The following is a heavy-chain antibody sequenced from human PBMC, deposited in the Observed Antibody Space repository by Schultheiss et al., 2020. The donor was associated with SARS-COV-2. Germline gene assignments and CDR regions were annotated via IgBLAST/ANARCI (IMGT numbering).Heavy chain of an antibody. J-gene: IGHJ4*02. CDR2: ISYDGTNK. V-gene: IGHV3-33*01. CDR1: VFTFSSYG. D-gene: IGHD3-10*01. Sequence: GESLKISCAASVFTFSSYGMHWVRQAPGKGLEWVAVISYDGTNKRYADSVKGRFTISRDNSKNTLYLHMNSLRVEDTAVYYCAREWPGLWFGLQDYWGQGTLVTVSS. CDR3: AREWPGLWFGLQDY.